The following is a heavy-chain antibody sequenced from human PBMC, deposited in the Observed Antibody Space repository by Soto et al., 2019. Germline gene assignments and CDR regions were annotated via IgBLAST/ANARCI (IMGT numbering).Heavy chain of an antibody. CDR1: GYTFTSYG. J-gene: IGHJ6*02. V-gene: IGHV1-18*01. D-gene: IGHD2-2*02. CDR3: ARVDTRLHPYCSSTSCYTTGYCYYGMDV. Sequence: ASVKVSCKASGYTFTSYGISWVRQAPGQGLEWMGWISAYNGNTNYAQKLQGRVTMTTDTSTSTAYMELRRLRSDDTAVYYCARVDTRLHPYCSSTSCYTTGYCYYGMDVWGQGTTVTVSS. CDR2: ISAYNGNT.